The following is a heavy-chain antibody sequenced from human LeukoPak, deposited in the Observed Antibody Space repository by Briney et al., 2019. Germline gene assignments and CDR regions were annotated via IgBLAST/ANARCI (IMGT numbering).Heavy chain of an antibody. CDR3: ARGARRITIFGVTGNYMDV. CDR2: ISSSSSTI. J-gene: IGHJ6*03. Sequence: GGSLRLSCAASGFTFSSYSMNWVRQAPGKGLEWVSYISSSSSTIYYADSVKGRFTISRDNAKNSLYLQMNSLRAEDTAVYYCARGARRITIFGVTGNYMDVWGKGTTVTVSS. V-gene: IGHV3-48*04. D-gene: IGHD3-3*01. CDR1: GFTFSSYS.